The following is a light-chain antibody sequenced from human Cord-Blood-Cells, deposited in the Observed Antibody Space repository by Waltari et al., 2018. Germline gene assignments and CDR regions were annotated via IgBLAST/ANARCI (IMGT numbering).Light chain of an antibody. CDR3: CSYAGSYTWV. V-gene: IGLV2-11*01. J-gene: IGLJ3*02. CDR2: DVS. CDR1: SSDVGGYNY. Sequence: QSALTQPRSVSGSPGQSVTISCPGTSSDVGGYNYVSWYQQHPGKAPKLMIYDVSKRPAGVPGRFSGSKSGNTASLTISGLQAEDEADYYCCSYAGSYTWVFGGGTKLTVL.